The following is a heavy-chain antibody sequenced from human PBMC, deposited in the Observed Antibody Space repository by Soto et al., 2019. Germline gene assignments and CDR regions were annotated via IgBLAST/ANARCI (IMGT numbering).Heavy chain of an antibody. CDR2: MNPNSGNT. J-gene: IGHJ4*02. CDR1: GYTFTSYD. V-gene: IGHV1-8*01. CDR3: ARFGRPSGQITMVRGVIIAYDY. Sequence: QVQLVQSGAEVKKPGASVKVSRKASGYTFTSYDINWVRQATGQGLEWMGWMNPNSGNTGYAQKFQGRVTMTRNTSISTAYMELSSLRSEDTAVYYCARFGRPSGQITMVRGVIIAYDYWGQGTLVTVSS. D-gene: IGHD3-10*01.